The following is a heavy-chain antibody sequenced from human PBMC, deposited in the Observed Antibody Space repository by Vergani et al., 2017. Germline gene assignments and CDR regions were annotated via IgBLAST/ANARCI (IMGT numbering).Heavy chain of an antibody. J-gene: IGHJ4*02. V-gene: IGHV4-34*01. CDR2: INHSGST. Sequence: QVQLQQWGAGLLKPSETLSLTCAVYGGSFSGYYWSWIRQPPGKGLEWIGEINHSGSTNYNPSLKSRVTISVDTSKNQFSLKLSSVTAADTAVYYCARGLYDFWSGYYTTYYFDYWGQGTLVTVSS. D-gene: IGHD3-3*01. CDR1: GGSFSGYY. CDR3: ARGLYDFWSGYYTTYYFDY.